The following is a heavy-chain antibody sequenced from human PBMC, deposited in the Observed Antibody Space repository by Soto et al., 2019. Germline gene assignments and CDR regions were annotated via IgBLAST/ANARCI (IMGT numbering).Heavy chain of an antibody. V-gene: IGHV3-74*01. CDR2: INGDGSGT. J-gene: IGHJ5*02. CDR1: GFTFSGSW. CDR3: ARGIFGSGAAKAS. Sequence: EVQLVESGGGLVQPGGSLRLSCAASGFTFSGSWMHWVRQAPGKGLVWVSRINGDGSGTSYADFVKGRFTISRDDAKNTLFLKMNGLRAEDTAVYYCARGIFGSGAAKASWGRGPRVTVSS. D-gene: IGHD3-10*01.